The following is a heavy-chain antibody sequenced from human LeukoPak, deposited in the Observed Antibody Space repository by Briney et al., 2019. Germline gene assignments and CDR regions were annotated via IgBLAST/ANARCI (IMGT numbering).Heavy chain of an antibody. CDR3: ARVKDSGSYRWFDP. J-gene: IGHJ5*02. CDR1: GGSISSGGYY. Sequence: PSQTLSLTCTVSGGSISSGGYYWSWIRQHPGKGLEWIGYIYYSGSTYYNPSLKSRVTISVDTSKNQFSLKLSSVTAADTAVYYCARVKDSGSYRWFDPWGQGTLVTVSS. V-gene: IGHV4-31*03. CDR2: IYYSGST. D-gene: IGHD3-10*01.